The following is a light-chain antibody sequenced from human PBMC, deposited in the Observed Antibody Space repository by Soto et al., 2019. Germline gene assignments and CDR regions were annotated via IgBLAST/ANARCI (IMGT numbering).Light chain of an antibody. CDR1: QRLLHSNVNYF. Sequence: EIVMTQSPPSLTFTPGEPASISCRSSQRLLHSNVNYFLDWYLQKPGQSPQLPTYLAFNRASGVPDRVSGGRSGTDSTLTFSRVEAEDVGVYSCKEALQNPYTFGQDTMVVSK. V-gene: IGKV2-28*01. CDR3: KEALQNPYT. CDR2: LAF. J-gene: IGKJ2*01.